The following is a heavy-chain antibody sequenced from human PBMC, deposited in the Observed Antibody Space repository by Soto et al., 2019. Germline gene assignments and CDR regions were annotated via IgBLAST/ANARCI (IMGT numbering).Heavy chain of an antibody. CDR3: ARGVKHRFLEWLPKKHFDY. V-gene: IGHV4-34*01. D-gene: IGHD3-3*01. Sequence: QVQLQQWGAGLLKPSETLSLTCAVYGGSFSGYYWSWIRQPPGKGLEWIGEINHSGSTNYNPSLKSRVTISVDTSKNQFSLKLSSVTAADTAVYYCARGVKHRFLEWLPKKHFDYWGQGTLVTVSS. CDR1: GGSFSGYY. J-gene: IGHJ4*02. CDR2: INHSGST.